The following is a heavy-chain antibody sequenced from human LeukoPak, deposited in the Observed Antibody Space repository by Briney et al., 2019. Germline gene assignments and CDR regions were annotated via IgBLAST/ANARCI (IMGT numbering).Heavy chain of an antibody. CDR2: IDPDGIKR. V-gene: IGHV3-7*01. Sequence: GGSLRLSCAVSGLTFSSSWMDWVRQAPGKGLEWVASIDPDGIKRYSADSVKGRFTISRDNARNSLYLQMDSLRVEDTAFYYCARDLAFSRLDYWGQGVLVTVSS. CDR3: ARDLAFSRLDY. J-gene: IGHJ4*02. D-gene: IGHD2/OR15-2a*01. CDR1: GLTFSSSW.